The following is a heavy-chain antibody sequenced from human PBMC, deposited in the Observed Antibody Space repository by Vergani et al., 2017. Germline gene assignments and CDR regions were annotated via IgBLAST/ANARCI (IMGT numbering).Heavy chain of an antibody. V-gene: IGHV2-5*01. CDR1: GFSLSTSGVG. CDR3: VHTGNDSSGYYGLGY. J-gene: IGHJ4*02. CDR2: IYWNDDK. D-gene: IGHD3-22*01. Sequence: QITLKESGPTLVKPTQTLTLSCTFSGFSLSTSGVGVGWLRQPPGKALVWLALIYWNDDKRYSPSLQSRLTITKDTSKNQVVLTMTNMDPVDTATYYCVHTGNDSSGYYGLGYWGQGTLVTVSS.